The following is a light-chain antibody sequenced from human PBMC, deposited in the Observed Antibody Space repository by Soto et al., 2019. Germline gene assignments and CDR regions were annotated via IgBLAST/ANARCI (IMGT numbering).Light chain of an antibody. CDR1: QSINSN. V-gene: IGKV3-15*01. J-gene: IGKJ5*01. Sequence: ETVVTLSPATLSVSPGERVPLSCRASQSINSNVAWYQQRPGQAPRVLIYDASTRATAVPARFSGSGSGTEFTLTISGLQSEDFAVNDCQQYNHLLTFGGGARLEI. CDR3: QQYNHLLT. CDR2: DAS.